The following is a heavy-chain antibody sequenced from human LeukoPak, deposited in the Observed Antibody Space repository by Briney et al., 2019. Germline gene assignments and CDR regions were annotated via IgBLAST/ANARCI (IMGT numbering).Heavy chain of an antibody. CDR2: INHSGST. CDR3: ARESGVDTYYYYMDV. D-gene: IGHD5-18*01. Sequence: PSETLSLTCAVYGGSFSDYYWSWIRQPPGKGLEWIGEINHSGSTNYNPSLKSRVTISIDTSKNQFSLQLNSVTPEDTAVYYCARESGVDTYYYYMDVWGKGTTVTVSS. J-gene: IGHJ6*03. CDR1: GGSFSDYY. V-gene: IGHV4-34*01.